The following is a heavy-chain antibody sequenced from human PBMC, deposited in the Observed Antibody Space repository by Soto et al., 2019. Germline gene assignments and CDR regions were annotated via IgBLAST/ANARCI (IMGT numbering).Heavy chain of an antibody. Sequence: QITLKESGPTLVKPTQTLTLTCTFSGFSLSTSGVGVGWLRQPPGTALEWLALIYWHDDKRYSPSLKSRLTITKDTYKNQVVLTMTSMDPVDIATYYCAHTRSPIGKVVTGGLGFDYWGRGSLVTVSS. CDR3: AHTRSPIGKVVTGGLGFDY. CDR1: GFSLSTSGVG. V-gene: IGHV2-5*01. D-gene: IGHD2-21*02. CDR2: IYWHDDK. J-gene: IGHJ4*02.